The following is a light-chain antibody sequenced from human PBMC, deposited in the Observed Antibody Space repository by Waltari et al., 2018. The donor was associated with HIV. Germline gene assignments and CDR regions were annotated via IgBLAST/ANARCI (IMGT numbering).Light chain of an antibody. CDR1: SSDVGGYNY. CDR3: SSYAGSSNLRV. J-gene: IGLJ2*01. Sequence: QSALTQPPSASGSPGQSVTISCTGTSSDVGGYNYVSWYQQHPVKAPKLMIYEVTKRPSGVPDRFSGSKAGNTASLTVSGLQAEDEADYYCSSYAGSSNLRVFGGGTKLTVL. V-gene: IGLV2-8*01. CDR2: EVT.